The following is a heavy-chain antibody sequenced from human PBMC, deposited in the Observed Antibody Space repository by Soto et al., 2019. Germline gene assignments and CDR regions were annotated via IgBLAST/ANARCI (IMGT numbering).Heavy chain of an antibody. D-gene: IGHD3-22*01. V-gene: IGHV3-7*01. CDR2: IKEDGSEK. J-gene: IGHJ6*02. CDR3: ARGWGYFDSSGFPYLYAMDV. Sequence: ESLKISFVASGFTCSTYWMSLVRQAPGKGLEWVANIKEDGSEKYYVDSVEGRFTISRDNAKNSLYLQMTSLRAEDTALYYCARGWGYFDSSGFPYLYAMDVWGQGTTVTVSS. CDR1: GFTCSTYW.